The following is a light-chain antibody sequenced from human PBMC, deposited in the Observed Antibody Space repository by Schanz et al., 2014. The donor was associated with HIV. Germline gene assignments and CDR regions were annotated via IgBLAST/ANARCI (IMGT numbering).Light chain of an antibody. J-gene: IGLJ2*01. V-gene: IGLV2-23*02. CDR1: SSDVGSYNL. CDR2: EVS. CDR3: ASYAGSNNLV. Sequence: QSALTQPASVSGSPGQSITISCTGTSSDVGSYNLVSWYQQHPGKAPKLMIYEVSKRPSGVSNRFSGSRSGNTASLTISGLQDEDEADYYCASYAGSNNLVFGGGTKLTVL.